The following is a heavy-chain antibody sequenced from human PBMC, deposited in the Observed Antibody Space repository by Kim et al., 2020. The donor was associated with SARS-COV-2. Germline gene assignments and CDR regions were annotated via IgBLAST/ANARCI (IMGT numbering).Heavy chain of an antibody. CDR1: GFTFSSYG. Sequence: GGSLRLSCAASGFTFSSYGMHWVRQAPGKGLEWVAVISYDGSNKYYADSVKGRFTISRDNSKNTLYLQMNSLRAEDTAVYYCAKERGHNWDAFDIWGQGTMVTVSS. CDR2: ISYDGSNK. V-gene: IGHV3-30*18. CDR3: AKERGHNWDAFDI. D-gene: IGHD1-20*01. J-gene: IGHJ3*02.